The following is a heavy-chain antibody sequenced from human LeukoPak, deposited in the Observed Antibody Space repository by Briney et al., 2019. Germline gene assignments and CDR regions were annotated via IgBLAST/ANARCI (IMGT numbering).Heavy chain of an antibody. J-gene: IGHJ4*02. CDR3: ARGSERCSSTSCPNKLFDY. CDR2: INPNSGGT. V-gene: IGHV1-2*02. D-gene: IGHD2-2*01. CDR1: GYTFTDYY. Sequence: ASVKVSCKASGYTFTDYYMHWVRQAPGQGLEWMGWINPNSGGTKYEQKFQGRVTMTRDTSISTVYMELSRLRFDDTAVYYCARGSERCSSTSCPNKLFDYWGQGTLVTVSS.